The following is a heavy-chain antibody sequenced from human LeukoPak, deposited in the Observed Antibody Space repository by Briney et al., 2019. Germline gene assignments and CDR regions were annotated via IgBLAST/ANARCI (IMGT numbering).Heavy chain of an antibody. CDR1: GGSISSSSYY. Sequence: SETLSLTCTVSGGSISSSSYYWGWIRQPPGKGLEWIGSIYYSGSTYYNPSLKSRVTISVDTSKNQFSLKLSSMTAADTAVYYCIVVVTAPLAIYYGMDVWGQGTTVTVSS. CDR3: IVVVTAPLAIYYGMDV. J-gene: IGHJ6*02. V-gene: IGHV4-39*01. D-gene: IGHD2-21*02. CDR2: IYYSGST.